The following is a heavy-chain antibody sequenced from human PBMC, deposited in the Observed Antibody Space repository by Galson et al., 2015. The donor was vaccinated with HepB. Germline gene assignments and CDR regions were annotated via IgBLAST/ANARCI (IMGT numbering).Heavy chain of an antibody. J-gene: IGHJ6*03. CDR3: ARITSHIAAAGTRGDYYYYYYMDV. V-gene: IGHV3-53*01. D-gene: IGHD6-13*01. CDR2: IYSGGST. Sequence: SLRLSCAASGFTVSSNYMSWVRQAPGKGLEWVSVIYSGGSTYYADSVKGRFTISRDNSKNTLYLQMNSLRAEDTAVYYCARITSHIAAAGTRGDYYYYYYMDVWGKGTTVTVSS. CDR1: GFTVSSNY.